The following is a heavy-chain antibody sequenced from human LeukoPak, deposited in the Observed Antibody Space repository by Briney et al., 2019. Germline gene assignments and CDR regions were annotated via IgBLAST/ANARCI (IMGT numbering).Heavy chain of an antibody. V-gene: IGHV3-21*01. CDR2: ISGRSNYI. CDR1: GFTFSSYS. Sequence: PGGSLRLSCAASGFTFSSYSMNWVRQAPGKGLEWVSFISGRSNYIYYADSVRGRFTISRDNAKNSLYLQMNSLRAEDTAVYYCARDGASGSYGYYYYMDVWGKGATVTVSS. J-gene: IGHJ6*03. CDR3: ARDGASGSYGYYYYMDV. D-gene: IGHD1-26*01.